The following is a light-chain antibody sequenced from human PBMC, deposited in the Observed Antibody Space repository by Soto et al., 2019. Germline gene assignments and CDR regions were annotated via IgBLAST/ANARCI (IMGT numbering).Light chain of an antibody. CDR2: KAS. CDR3: QQSYKTPQT. V-gene: IGKV1-5*03. J-gene: IGKJ1*01. CDR1: QTISSW. Sequence: DIQMTQSPSTLSGSVGDRVTITCRASQTISSWLAWYQQKPGKDPKLLIYKASTLKSGVPSRFSGSRPGTNFTLTIKSLQTEDFATYYCQQSYKTPQTLGQVTKWIS.